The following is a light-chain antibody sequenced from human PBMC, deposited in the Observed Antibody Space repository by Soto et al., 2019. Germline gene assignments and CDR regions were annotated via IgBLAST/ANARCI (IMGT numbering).Light chain of an antibody. Sequence: DIQLTQSPSFLSASVGDRVNITCRASQGANTFLAWYQQKPGRAPRLLIYVASYLQIGVPSSFSGSGSGTEFTLTISSLQPEDSGTYYCHQYNSYPHTFGGGTKVDI. V-gene: IGKV1-9*01. CDR1: QGANTF. CDR3: HQYNSYPHT. CDR2: VAS. J-gene: IGKJ4*01.